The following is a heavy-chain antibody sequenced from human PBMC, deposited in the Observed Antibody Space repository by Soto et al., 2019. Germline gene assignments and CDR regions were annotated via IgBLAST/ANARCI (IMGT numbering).Heavy chain of an antibody. J-gene: IGHJ3*02. V-gene: IGHV3-30*18. CDR2: ISNDGNRK. Sequence: GGSLRLSCAASGFSFSSYGMHWVRQAPGRGLEWVTVISNDGNRKYYGESVKGRFSVSRDNDKDTLYLQMNGLRPEDTGVYYCAKDRRQLSALDMWGQGTTVTVS. D-gene: IGHD6-6*01. CDR1: GFSFSSYG. CDR3: AKDRRQLSALDM.